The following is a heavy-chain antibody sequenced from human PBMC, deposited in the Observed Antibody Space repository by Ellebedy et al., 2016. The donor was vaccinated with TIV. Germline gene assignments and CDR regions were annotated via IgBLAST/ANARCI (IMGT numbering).Heavy chain of an antibody. CDR1: GFTFVNYG. V-gene: IGHV3-64*02. CDR3: ARDWDFWSRVLDS. CDR2: ISGDGVSI. D-gene: IGHD3-3*01. J-gene: IGHJ4*02. Sequence: GESLKISCAASGFTFVNYGIRWVRQAPGKGLEYVSAISGDGVSIFYADSVKGRFTISRDNSKNTVYLHMGSLRADDMGVYYCARDWDFWSRVLDSWGQGALVAVSS.